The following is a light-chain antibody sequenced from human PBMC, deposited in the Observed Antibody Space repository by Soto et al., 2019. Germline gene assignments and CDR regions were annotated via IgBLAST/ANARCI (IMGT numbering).Light chain of an antibody. J-gene: IGKJ5*01. CDR1: QGIISY. CDR3: QQYYSYPIT. CDR2: AAS. V-gene: IGKV1-8*01. Sequence: IQMTQSTSSLSASVGDRVTITCRASQGIISYLAWYQQKPGKAPKLLIYAASTLQSGVPSRFSGSGSGTDFTLTISCLQSEDFATYYCQQYYSYPITFGQGTRLEIK.